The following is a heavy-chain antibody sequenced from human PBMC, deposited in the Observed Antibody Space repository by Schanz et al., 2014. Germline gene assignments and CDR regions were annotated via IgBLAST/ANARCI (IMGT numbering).Heavy chain of an antibody. CDR1: GFTFSNYG. J-gene: IGHJ4*02. CDR2: IRYNGINE. CDR3: AKDLPSDYYIAY. Sequence: QVQLVESGGGVVQPGGSLRLSCAASGFTFSNYGLHWVRQAPGKGLEWVAFIRYNGINEYYADSVKGRFTISRDNFKNTLYLQMNSLRAEDTAVYYCAKDLPSDYYIAYWGQGTLVTVSS. D-gene: IGHD3-22*01. V-gene: IGHV3-30*02.